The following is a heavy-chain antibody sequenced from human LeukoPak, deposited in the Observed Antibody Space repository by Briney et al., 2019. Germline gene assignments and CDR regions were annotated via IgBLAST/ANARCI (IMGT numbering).Heavy chain of an antibody. V-gene: IGHV3-11*05. CDR3: ARDGERCSRTNCYGPGDY. J-gene: IGHJ4*02. CDR2: ISGSSSYT. CDR1: GFTFSDYY. D-gene: IGHD2-2*01. Sequence: GGSLRLSCAASGFTFSDYYMSWIRQAPGKGLEWASYISGSSSYTNYADSVKGRFTISRDNAKNSLYLQMNSLRAEDTAVYYCARDGERCSRTNCYGPGDYWGQGTLVTVSS.